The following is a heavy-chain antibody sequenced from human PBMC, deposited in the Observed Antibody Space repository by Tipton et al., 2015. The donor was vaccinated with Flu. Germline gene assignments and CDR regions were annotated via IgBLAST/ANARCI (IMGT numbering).Heavy chain of an antibody. Sequence: TLSLTCTVSGASITSGNNYWSWIRQPAGKGLEWIGRFYTSGGTKYNPSLKSRVSISVDTSKNQFSLRLNSVTAADTAVYYCARDPGIVGAINWFDPWGQGTLVTVSS. D-gene: IGHD1-26*01. J-gene: IGHJ5*02. CDR3: ARDPGIVGAINWFDP. V-gene: IGHV4-61*02. CDR2: FYTSGGT. CDR1: GASITSGNNY.